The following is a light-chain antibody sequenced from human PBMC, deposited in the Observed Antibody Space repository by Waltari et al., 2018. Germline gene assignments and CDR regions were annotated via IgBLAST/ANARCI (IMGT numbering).Light chain of an antibody. Sequence: EVVLTQSPGTLSLSPGERATLSCRPRQSVSRALGWYQQKPGQAPRLLIYGVSNRATGIPDRFSGSGSGTDVSLTISRLEPEDFAVYYCQNYERLPATFGQGTRVEIK. CDR1: QSVSRA. V-gene: IGKV3-20*01. CDR2: GVS. J-gene: IGKJ1*01. CDR3: QNYERLPAT.